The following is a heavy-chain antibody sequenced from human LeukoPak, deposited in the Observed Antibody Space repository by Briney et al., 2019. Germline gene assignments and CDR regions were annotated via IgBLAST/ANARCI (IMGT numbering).Heavy chain of an antibody. D-gene: IGHD3-16*02. CDR3: AGGGGVIFYYYYYMDV. Sequence: SVKVSCKASGYTFTGYYMHWVRQAPGQGLEWMGGIIPIFGTANYAQKFQGRVTITADKSTSTAYMELSSLRSEDTAVYYCAGGGGVIFYYYYYMDVWGKGTTVTVSS. V-gene: IGHV1-69*06. CDR2: IIPIFGTA. J-gene: IGHJ6*03. CDR1: GYTFTGYY.